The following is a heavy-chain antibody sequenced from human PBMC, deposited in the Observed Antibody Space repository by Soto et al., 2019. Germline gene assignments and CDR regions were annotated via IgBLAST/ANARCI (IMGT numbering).Heavy chain of an antibody. D-gene: IGHD1-26*01. V-gene: IGHV3-7*01. J-gene: IGHJ5*02. CDR3: AAWDSSNNP. CDR1: GFSFSNFW. Sequence: HLVQSGGGLVQPGGSLRLSCVASGFSFSNFWMNWVRQTPGRGLEWVANINPDGSAKTYVDSVKGRFTVSRDNAKNSLYLQMNSLRVEDTAVYFCAAWDSSNNPWGQGTLVTVSS. CDR2: INPDGSAK.